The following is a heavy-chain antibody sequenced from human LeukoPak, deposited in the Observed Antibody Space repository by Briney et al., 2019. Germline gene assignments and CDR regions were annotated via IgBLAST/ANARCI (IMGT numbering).Heavy chain of an antibody. CDR2: INHSGST. Sequence: PSETLSLTCAVYGGSFSGYYWSWIRQPPGKGLEWIGEINHSGSTNYNPSLKSRVTISVDTSKNQFSLKLSSVTAADTAVYYCARGRGYYYDSSIDYWGQGTLVTVSS. CDR1: GGSFSGYY. V-gene: IGHV4-34*01. CDR3: ARGRGYYYDSSIDY. J-gene: IGHJ4*02. D-gene: IGHD3-22*01.